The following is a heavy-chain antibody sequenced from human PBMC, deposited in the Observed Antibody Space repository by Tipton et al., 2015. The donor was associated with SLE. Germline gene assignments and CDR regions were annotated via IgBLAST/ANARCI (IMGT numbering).Heavy chain of an antibody. V-gene: IGHV4-39*01. CDR1: GGSISSSSYY. D-gene: IGHD6-13*01. Sequence: TLSLTCTVSGGSISSSSYYWGWIRQPPGKGLEWIGSIYYSGSTYYTPSLKSRVSIPVDTSKNQFSLSLNSVTAADTAVFYCARHGWQQLDRDGFDFWGQGTLVTVSS. CDR2: IYYSGST. CDR3: ARHGWQQLDRDGFDF. J-gene: IGHJ4*02.